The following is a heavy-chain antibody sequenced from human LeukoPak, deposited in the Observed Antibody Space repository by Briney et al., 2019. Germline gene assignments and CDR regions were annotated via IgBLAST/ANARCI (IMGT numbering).Heavy chain of an antibody. V-gene: IGHV4-59*05. Sequence: GSLRLSCAASGFTFSSYAMSWVRQAPGKGLEWIGSIYYSGSTYYNPSLKSRVTISVDTSKNQFSLKLSSVTAADTAVYYCAGFSYSSSLYYFDYWGQGTLVTVSS. D-gene: IGHD6-6*01. CDR2: IYYSGST. CDR1: GFTFSSYA. CDR3: AGFSYSSSLYYFDY. J-gene: IGHJ4*02.